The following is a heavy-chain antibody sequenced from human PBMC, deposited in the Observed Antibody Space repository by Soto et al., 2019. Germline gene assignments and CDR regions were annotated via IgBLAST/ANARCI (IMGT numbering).Heavy chain of an antibody. D-gene: IGHD3-16*02. CDR1: GFTFSCCA. Sequence: EVQLLESGGGLVQPGGSLRLSCAASGFTFSCCAMSWVRQAPGRGLEWVPTIHGGADYTHYTDSVKGRFTTSRDNSRNPLSLQMNSLAAGGPAIYFWAKNRGPGRHTHWSFNVWGRGTPVTVSS. CDR3: AKNRGPGRHTHWSFNV. V-gene: IGHV3-23*01. CDR2: IHGGADYT. J-gene: IGHJ2*01.